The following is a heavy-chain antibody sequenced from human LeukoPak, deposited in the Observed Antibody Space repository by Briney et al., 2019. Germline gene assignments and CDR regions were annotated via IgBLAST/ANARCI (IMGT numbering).Heavy chain of an antibody. CDR2: ISYDGSNK. J-gene: IGHJ4*02. V-gene: IGHV3-30*03. CDR3: ARDRVGATLDY. D-gene: IGHD1-26*01. Sequence: GRSLRLSCAASGFTFSSYGMHWVRQAPGKGLEWVAVISYDGSNKYYADSVKGRFTISRDNSKNTLYLQMNSLRAEDTAVFYCARDRVGATLDYWGQGTLVTVSS. CDR1: GFTFSSYG.